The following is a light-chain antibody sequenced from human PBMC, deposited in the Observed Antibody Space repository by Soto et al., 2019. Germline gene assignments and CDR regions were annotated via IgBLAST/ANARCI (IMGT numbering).Light chain of an antibody. V-gene: IGKV3-11*01. CDR1: QSVSSY. CDR2: DAS. CDR3: QQRSNWPPWT. Sequence: EIVLTQSPATLSLSPGERATLSCRASQSVSSYLAWYQQKPGQAPRLLIYDASNRATGIPARFSGSGSGTAFTITISSLEPEDFAVYYCQQRSNWPPWTFGQGTKVEIK. J-gene: IGKJ1*01.